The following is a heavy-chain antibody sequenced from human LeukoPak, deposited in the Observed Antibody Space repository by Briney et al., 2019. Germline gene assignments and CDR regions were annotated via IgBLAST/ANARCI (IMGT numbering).Heavy chain of an antibody. J-gene: IGHJ4*02. V-gene: IGHV3-30-3*01. CDR3: ARGGGGYCTNGVCTYYFDY. D-gene: IGHD2-8*01. CDR2: ISYDGSNK. Sequence: GGSLRLSCAASGFTFSSYAMHWVRQAPGKGLEWVAVISYDGSNKYYADSVKGRFTISRDNSKNTLYLQMNSLRAEDTAVYYCARGGGGYCTNGVCTYYFDYWGQGTLVTVSS. CDR1: GFTFSSYA.